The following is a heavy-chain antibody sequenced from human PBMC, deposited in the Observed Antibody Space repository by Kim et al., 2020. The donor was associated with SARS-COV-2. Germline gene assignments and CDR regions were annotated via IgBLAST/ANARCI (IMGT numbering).Heavy chain of an antibody. CDR2: IYTSGST. V-gene: IGHV4-61*02. Sequence: SETLSLTCTVSGGSISSGSYYWSWIRQPAGKGLEWIGRIYTSGSTNYNPSLKSRVTISVDTSKNQFSLKLSSVTAADTAVYYCARARGGDWFDYWGQGTLVTVSS. CDR3: ARARGGDWFDY. J-gene: IGHJ4*02. D-gene: IGHD2-21*02. CDR1: GGSISSGSYY.